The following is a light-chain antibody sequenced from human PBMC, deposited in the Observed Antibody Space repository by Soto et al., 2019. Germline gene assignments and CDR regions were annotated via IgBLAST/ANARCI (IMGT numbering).Light chain of an antibody. CDR3: QQYENWPQLT. Sequence: EIVMTQSPATLSVSPGERVTLSCRASQSVGGDLAWYQQKPGQAPRLLIYGASSRAPGIPDRFSGSGSGTEFTLTISSLQSENSAVYYCQQYENWPQLTFGGGTKVDIK. J-gene: IGKJ4*01. V-gene: IGKV3-15*01. CDR2: GAS. CDR1: QSVGGD.